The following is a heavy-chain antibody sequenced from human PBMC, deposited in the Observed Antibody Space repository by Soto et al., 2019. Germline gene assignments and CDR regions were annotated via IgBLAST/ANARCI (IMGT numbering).Heavy chain of an antibody. CDR3: ARGGLITGTGVGWFDP. J-gene: IGHJ5*02. CDR1: GGSISSAGYS. Sequence: QLQLQESGSGLVMPSQTLSLTCAVSGGSISSAGYSWSWIRQSPGKGLDWIGYIFHSGTTYYNPSLKSRVTISVDRSKNQFSLTLSSVTAADTAVYYCARGGLITGTGVGWFDPWGQGTLVTVSS. D-gene: IGHD1-7*01. V-gene: IGHV4-30-2*06. CDR2: IFHSGTT.